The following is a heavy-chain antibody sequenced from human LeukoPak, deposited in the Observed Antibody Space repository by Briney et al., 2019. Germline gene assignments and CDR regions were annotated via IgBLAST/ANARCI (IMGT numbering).Heavy chain of an antibody. J-gene: IGHJ4*02. CDR1: GFTFSSYG. CDR3: ALDLAYIRFDN. CDR2: ISPSGDAT. V-gene: IGHV3-23*01. D-gene: IGHD1-1*01. Sequence: WGTLRLSCAASGFTFSSYGMSWVRQAPGKGLEWVSGISPSGDATFYADSVKGRFTISRDNSKNTVYLQMDSLRFEDAAVYYCALDLAYIRFDNWGQGTLVTVSS.